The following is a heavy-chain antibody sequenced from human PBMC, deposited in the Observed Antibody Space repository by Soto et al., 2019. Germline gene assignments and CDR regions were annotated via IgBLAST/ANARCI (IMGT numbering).Heavy chain of an antibody. Sequence: GXSGKVSGDASAYPLTDHGISWVRQAPGQGLEWVGWINPNNGNTNYAQKLQGRVTVTTDTSTSTAYMELRSLTSDDTAVYYCARGSGKDSWGQGTLVTVS. CDR2: INPNNGNT. V-gene: IGHV1-18*01. CDR3: ARGSGKDS. CDR1: AYPLTDHG. D-gene: IGHD1-26*01. J-gene: IGHJ4*02.